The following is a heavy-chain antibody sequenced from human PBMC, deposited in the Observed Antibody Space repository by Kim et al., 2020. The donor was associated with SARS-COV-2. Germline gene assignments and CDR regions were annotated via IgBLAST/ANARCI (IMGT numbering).Heavy chain of an antibody. V-gene: IGHV3-66*01. CDR3: ARDRWQSGFDP. Sequence: DSGKGRSTIARDNSRNTLYLQLNSLRAGDTAVYYCARDRWQSGFDPWGQGTLVTVSS. D-gene: IGHD6-19*01. J-gene: IGHJ5*02.